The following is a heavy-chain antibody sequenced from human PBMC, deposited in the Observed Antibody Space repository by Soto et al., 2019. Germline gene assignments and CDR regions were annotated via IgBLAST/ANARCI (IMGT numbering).Heavy chain of an antibody. CDR2: IYSGGST. J-gene: IGHJ4*02. D-gene: IGHD2-21*02. V-gene: IGHV3-53*01. CDR3: ARHHDEESYCGGDCSLDY. CDR1: GFTVSSNY. Sequence: HPGGSLRLSCAASGFTVSSNYMSWVRQAPGKGLEWVSVIYSGGSTYYADSVKGRFTISRDNSKNTLYLQMNSLRAEDTAVYYCARHHDEESYCGGDCSLDYWGQGTLVTVSS.